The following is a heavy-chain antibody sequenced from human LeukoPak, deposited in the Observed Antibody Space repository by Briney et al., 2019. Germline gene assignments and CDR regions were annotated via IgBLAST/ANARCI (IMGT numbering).Heavy chain of an antibody. CDR3: ARDLQSAPDAFDI. Sequence: ASVKVSCRASGYTFTGYYMHWVRQAPGQGLEWMGWINPNSGGTNYAQKFQGRVTMTRDTSTSTVYMELSSLRSEDTAVYYCARDLQSAPDAFDIWGQGTMVTVSS. V-gene: IGHV1-2*02. J-gene: IGHJ3*02. CDR1: GYTFTGYY. CDR2: INPNSGGT.